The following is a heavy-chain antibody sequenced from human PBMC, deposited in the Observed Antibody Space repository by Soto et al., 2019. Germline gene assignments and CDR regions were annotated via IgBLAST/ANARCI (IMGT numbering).Heavy chain of an antibody. Sequence: SETLSLTCTVSGGSISSGGYYWSWIRQHPGKGLEWIGYIYYSGSTYYNPSLKSRVTISVDTSKNQFSLKLSSVTAADTAVYYCARGPDPLNTGTTFFDPWGQGNLVTVS. CDR1: GGSISSGGYY. CDR2: IYYSGST. CDR3: ARGPDPLNTGTTFFDP. D-gene: IGHD1-7*01. V-gene: IGHV4-31*03. J-gene: IGHJ5*02.